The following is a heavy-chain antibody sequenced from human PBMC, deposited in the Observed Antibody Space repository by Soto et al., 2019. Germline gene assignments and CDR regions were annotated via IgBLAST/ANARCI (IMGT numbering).Heavy chain of an antibody. CDR1: GFAFNNYG. D-gene: IGHD6-25*01. V-gene: IGHV3-21*04. Sequence: PGGSLRLSCTVSGFAFNNYGINWVRQAPGKGLEWVSSISKSDYTYYSDSVKGRFTISRDNAKNSLYLQMNSLRAEDTALYYCAKDAAYYFDYWGQGTLVTVSS. J-gene: IGHJ4*02. CDR3: AKDAAYYFDY. CDR2: ISKSDYT.